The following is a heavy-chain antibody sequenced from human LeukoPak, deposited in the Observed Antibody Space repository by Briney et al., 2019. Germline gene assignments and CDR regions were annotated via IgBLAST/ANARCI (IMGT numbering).Heavy chain of an antibody. CDR2: INHSGST. CDR1: GGSFSGYY. D-gene: IGHD5-12*01. Sequence: SETLSLTCAVYGGSFSGYYWSWIRQPPGKGLEWIGEINHSGSTNYNPSLKSRVTISVDTSKNQFSLKLSSVTAADTAVYYCARGQEWLRPYYYYYMDVWGKGTTVTVSS. J-gene: IGHJ6*03. V-gene: IGHV4-34*01. CDR3: ARGQEWLRPYYYYYMDV.